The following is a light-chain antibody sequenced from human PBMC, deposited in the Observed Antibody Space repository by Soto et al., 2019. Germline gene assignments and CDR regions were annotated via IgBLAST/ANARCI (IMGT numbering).Light chain of an antibody. CDR3: NSYRRGNTFWV. CDR1: SDDIGGYHH. Sequence: QSALTRPASVSGSPGQSITISCTGTSDDIGGYHHVSWYQHHSGKVPKLIIYEVTNRPSGVSGRFSGSKSGNTASLTISGLQPEDEADYYCNSYRRGNTFWVFGGGTKVTVL. V-gene: IGLV2-14*01. CDR2: EVT. J-gene: IGLJ3*02.